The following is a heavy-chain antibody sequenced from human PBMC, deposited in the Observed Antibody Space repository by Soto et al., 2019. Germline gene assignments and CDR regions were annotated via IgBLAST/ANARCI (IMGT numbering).Heavy chain of an antibody. CDR2: IIPIFGTA. V-gene: IGHV1-69*12. Sequence: QVQLVQSGAEVKKPGSSVKVSCKASGGTFSSYAISWVRQAPGQGLEWMGGIIPIFGTANYAQKFQGRVTITADEATSPAYMELSSLRSEDTAVYYCARDDKGGIAVAGYNWFDPWGQGTLVTVSS. D-gene: IGHD6-19*01. J-gene: IGHJ5*02. CDR3: ARDDKGGIAVAGYNWFDP. CDR1: GGTFSSYA.